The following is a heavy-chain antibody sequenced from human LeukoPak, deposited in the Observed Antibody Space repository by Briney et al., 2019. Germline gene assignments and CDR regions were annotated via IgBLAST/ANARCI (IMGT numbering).Heavy chain of an antibody. CDR1: RYTFTSYD. Sequence: GASVKVSCKASRYTFTSYDIKLVLQPTGPGVEWVGWMNPNSGNTGYAQKFQGRVTITRNTSISTAYMELSSLRSEDTAVYYCARDLLYVDYGEVAFDIWGQGTMVTVSS. V-gene: IGHV1-8*03. CDR2: MNPNSGNT. D-gene: IGHD4-17*01. CDR3: ARDLLYVDYGEVAFDI. J-gene: IGHJ3*02.